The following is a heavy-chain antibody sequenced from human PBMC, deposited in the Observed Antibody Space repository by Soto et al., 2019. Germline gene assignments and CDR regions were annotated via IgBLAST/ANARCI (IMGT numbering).Heavy chain of an antibody. V-gene: IGHV4-34*12. CDR3: ARRGGGNYPFYFDY. J-gene: IGHJ4*02. CDR1: GGSFSGYY. D-gene: IGHD2-21*01. CDR2: ILHSGNT. Sequence: TSETLSLTCAVDGGSFSGYYWSWIRQPPGKGLEWIGEILHSGNTNYNPSLKSRVTISVDTSKNQFSLKLSSVTAADTAVYYCARRGGGNYPFYFDYWGQGSLVTVSS.